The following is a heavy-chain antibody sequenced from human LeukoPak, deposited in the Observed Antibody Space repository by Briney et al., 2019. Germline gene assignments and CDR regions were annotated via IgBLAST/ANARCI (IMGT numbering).Heavy chain of an antibody. J-gene: IGHJ4*02. CDR2: INHSGST. D-gene: IGHD5-24*01. V-gene: IGHV4-34*01. CDR1: GGPFSDYY. Sequence: SETLSLTCAVYGGPFSDYYWSWIRQPPGKGLEWIGKINHSGSTNYRPSLKSRVTISIDTSKNQFSLKLKSMTAADTAVNYCARGEGARDGYNYEGPFYFDYWGQGTLVTVSS. CDR3: ARGEGARDGYNYEGPFYFDY.